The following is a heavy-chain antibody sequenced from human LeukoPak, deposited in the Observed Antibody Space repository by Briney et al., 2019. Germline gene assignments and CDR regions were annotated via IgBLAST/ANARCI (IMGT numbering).Heavy chain of an antibody. CDR1: GGSFSGYY. D-gene: IGHD3-10*01. CDR3: ARHPRITMVRGVRVSWFDP. CDR2: INHSGST. J-gene: IGHJ5*02. Sequence: SETLSLTCAVYGGSFSGYYWSWIRQPPGKGLEWIGEINHSGSTNYNPSLKSRVTISVDTSKNQFSLKLSSVTAADTAVYYCARHPRITMVRGVRVSWFDPWGQGTLVTVSS. V-gene: IGHV4-34*01.